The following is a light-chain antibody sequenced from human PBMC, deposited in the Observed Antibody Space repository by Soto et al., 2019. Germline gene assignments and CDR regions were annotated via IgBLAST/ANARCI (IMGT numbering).Light chain of an antibody. CDR3: QHRSNWTPRDT. CDR1: LSVSSS. Sequence: EIVWTQSPSTLSLSPGERATLACMAILSVSSSLSCYPQQPGHAHWLLIYYASNRATGIPARLSGSGSGTDCTLANCILAPGGFAGYYFQHRSNWTPRDTFSHGTKQDIE. V-gene: IGKV3-11*01. CDR2: YAS. J-gene: IGKJ2*01.